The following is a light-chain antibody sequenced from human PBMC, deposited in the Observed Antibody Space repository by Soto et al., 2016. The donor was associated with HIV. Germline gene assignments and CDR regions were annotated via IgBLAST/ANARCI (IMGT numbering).Light chain of an antibody. CDR3: QQSYSHPLT. Sequence: DIQMTQSPSSLSASVGDRVTITCRASQGISTYLNWYQQKPGKAPNLLIYSASSLQSGVSSRFSGSGSGTDFTLTISSLQPEDFATYFCQQSYSHPLTFGGGTKVEIK. V-gene: IGKV1-39*01. CDR1: QGISTY. CDR2: SAS. J-gene: IGKJ4*01.